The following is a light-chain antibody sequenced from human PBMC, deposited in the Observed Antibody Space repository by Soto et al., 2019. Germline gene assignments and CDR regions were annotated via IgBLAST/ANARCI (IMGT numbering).Light chain of an antibody. CDR1: QGISSW. V-gene: IGKV1-12*01. CDR2: AAS. Sequence: DIQMTQSPSSVSASVGDRVTITCRASQGISSWLAWYQQKPGKAPHLLIYAASSLQSGVSSRFSGTLARTDFTLTISSLQPEDSATYYCQQANNFPLTFGGGTKVEIK. CDR3: QQANNFPLT. J-gene: IGKJ4*01.